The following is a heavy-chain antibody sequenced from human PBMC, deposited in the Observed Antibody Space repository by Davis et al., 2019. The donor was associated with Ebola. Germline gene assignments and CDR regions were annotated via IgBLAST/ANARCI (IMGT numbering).Heavy chain of an antibody. CDR1: GYTFTDYY. CDR2: INPNSGGT. D-gene: IGHD3-16*02. Sequence: ASVKVSCKASGYTFTDYYIHWVRQAPGQGLEWMGWINPNSGGTNFAQRFQGRVTMARDTSISTVYMDLSRLTSDDTAVYYCAGSESFDAFEIWGQGTMVSVSS. CDR3: AGSESFDAFEI. J-gene: IGHJ3*02. V-gene: IGHV1-2*02.